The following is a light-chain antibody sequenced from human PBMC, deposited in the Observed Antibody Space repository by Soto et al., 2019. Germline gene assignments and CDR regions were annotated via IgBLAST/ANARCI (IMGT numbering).Light chain of an antibody. Sequence: QSALTQPPSAPGSPGQSVTISCTGTRSDVGGYNYVSWYQQHPGKAPKLMIYEVSKRPSGVPDRFSGSKSGNTASLTVSGLQGEDEADYYCSSYAGSNNYVFGTGTKLTVL. J-gene: IGLJ1*01. CDR3: SSYAGSNNYV. CDR1: RSDVGGYNY. CDR2: EVS. V-gene: IGLV2-8*01.